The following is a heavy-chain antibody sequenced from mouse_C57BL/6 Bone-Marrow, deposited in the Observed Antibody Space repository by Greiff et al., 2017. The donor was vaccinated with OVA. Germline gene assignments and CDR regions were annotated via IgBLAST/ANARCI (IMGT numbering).Heavy chain of an antibody. CDR2: ISNGGGST. J-gene: IGHJ3*01. CDR3: ARRDYGYDEGFAY. CDR1: GFTFSDYY. V-gene: IGHV5-12*01. D-gene: IGHD2-2*01. Sequence: EVKLMESGGGLVQPGGSLKLSCAASGFTFSDYYMYWVRQTPEKRLEWVAYISNGGGSTYYPDTVKGRFTISRDNAKNTLYLQMSRLKSEDTAMYYCARRDYGYDEGFAYWGQGTLVTVSA.